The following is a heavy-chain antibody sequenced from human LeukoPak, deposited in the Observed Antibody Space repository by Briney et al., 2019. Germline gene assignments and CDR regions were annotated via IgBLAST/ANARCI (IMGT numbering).Heavy chain of an antibody. J-gene: IGHJ5*02. CDR3: ARNIVVVPAATYNWFDP. CDR2: IYHSGST. CDR1: GGSFSGYY. V-gene: IGHV4-34*01. Sequence: SETLSLTCAVYGGSFSGYYWSWIRQPPGKGLEWIGSIYHSGSTYYNPSLKSRVTISVDTSKNQFSLKLSTVTAADTAVYYCARNIVVVPAATYNWFDPWGQGTLVTVSS. D-gene: IGHD2-2*01.